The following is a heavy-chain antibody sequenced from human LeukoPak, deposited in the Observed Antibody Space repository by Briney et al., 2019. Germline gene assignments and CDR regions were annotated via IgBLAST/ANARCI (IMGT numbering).Heavy chain of an antibody. CDR3: ARYTSAWYAKDY. D-gene: IGHD6-19*01. CDR1: GFTFSSYA. V-gene: IGHV3-23*01. J-gene: IGHJ4*02. CDR2: ISGSGVTT. Sequence: GGSLRLSCAASGFTFSSYAMSWVRQAPGKGLEWVSFISGSGVTTYYADSVKGRFTISRDNSKNTLYLQMNSLRAEDTDVYYCARYTSAWYAKDYWGQGTLVTVSS.